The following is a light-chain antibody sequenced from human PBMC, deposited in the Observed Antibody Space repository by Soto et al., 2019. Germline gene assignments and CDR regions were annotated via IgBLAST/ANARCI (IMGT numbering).Light chain of an antibody. Sequence: EIVLTQSPGTLSLSPGERATLFCRASQSVSSSYLAWYQQKPGQAPRLLIYGASSRATGIPDRFSGSGSGTDFTLTISRLEPEDFAVYYCQQYGSPPSTFGGGTKVEIK. CDR1: QSVSSSY. CDR3: QQYGSPPST. J-gene: IGKJ4*01. CDR2: GAS. V-gene: IGKV3-20*01.